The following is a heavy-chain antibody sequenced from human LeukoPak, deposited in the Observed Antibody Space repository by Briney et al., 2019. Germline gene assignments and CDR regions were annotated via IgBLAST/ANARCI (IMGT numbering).Heavy chain of an antibody. J-gene: IGHJ4*02. V-gene: IGHV3-30*02. CDR3: AKRGGTHIGYFDY. CDR1: GFTFSSYD. CDR2: IRYDGTTK. Sequence: GGSLRLSCAASGFTFSSYDMHWVRQAPGKGLEWVAYIRYDGTTKFYADSVKGRFTISRDNSKNTLFLLMNSLRAEDTAIYYCAKRGGTHIGYFDYWGQGTLVTVSS. D-gene: IGHD3-10*01.